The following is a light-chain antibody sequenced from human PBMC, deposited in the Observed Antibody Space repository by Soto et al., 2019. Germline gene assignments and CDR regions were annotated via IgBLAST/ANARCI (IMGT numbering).Light chain of an antibody. CDR2: DAS. CDR1: QSVSSY. CDR3: QLLRSWPFG. J-gene: IGKJ3*01. Sequence: EIVLTQSPATLSLSPGERATLSCRASQSVSSYLAWYQQKPGQAPSLLIYDASNRATGSPDRFSVSGSGTEFSLTISSREPEDFAVYYCQLLRSWPFGFGPGIKVDIK. V-gene: IGKV3-11*01.